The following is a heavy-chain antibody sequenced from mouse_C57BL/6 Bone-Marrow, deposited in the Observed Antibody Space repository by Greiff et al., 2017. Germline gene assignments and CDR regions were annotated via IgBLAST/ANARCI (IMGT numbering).Heavy chain of an antibody. V-gene: IGHV1-76*01. CDR2: IYPGSGNT. CDR3: AREYEYDDGDY. J-gene: IGHJ4*01. Sequence: QVQLQQSGAELVRPGASVKLSCKASGYTFTDYYINWVKQRPGQGLEWIARIYPGSGNTYYNEKFKGKATLTAEKSSSTAYMQLSSLTSEDSAVYFCAREYEYDDGDYWGQGTSVTVSS. D-gene: IGHD2-4*01. CDR1: GYTFTDYY.